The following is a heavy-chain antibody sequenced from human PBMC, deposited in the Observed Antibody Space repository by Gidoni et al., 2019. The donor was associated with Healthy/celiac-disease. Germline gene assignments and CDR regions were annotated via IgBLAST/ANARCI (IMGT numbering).Heavy chain of an antibody. V-gene: IGHV3-9*01. CDR3: AKDTSPVIVVGDAFDI. CDR2: ISWNSGSI. J-gene: IGHJ3*02. Sequence: EVQLVESGGGLVQPGRSLRLSCAASGFTFDDYAMHWVRQAPGKGLEWVSGISWNSGSIGYADSVKGRFTISRDNAKNSLYLQMNSLRAEDTALYYCAKDTSPVIVVGDAFDIWGQGTMVTVSS. CDR1: GFTFDDYA. D-gene: IGHD3-22*01.